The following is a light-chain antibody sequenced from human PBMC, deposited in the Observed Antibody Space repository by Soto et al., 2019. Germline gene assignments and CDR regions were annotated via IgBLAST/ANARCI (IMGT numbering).Light chain of an antibody. CDR3: QQYESGPPVT. V-gene: IGKV1-8*01. CDR1: QGISSY. Sequence: AIRMTQSPSSLSASTGDRVTITCRASQGISSYLAWYQQKPGKAPKLLIYAASTLQSGVPSRFSGSGSGTDFTLTVSSLQPEDFAVYYCQQYESGPPVTFGQGTKVDIK. CDR2: AAS. J-gene: IGKJ2*01.